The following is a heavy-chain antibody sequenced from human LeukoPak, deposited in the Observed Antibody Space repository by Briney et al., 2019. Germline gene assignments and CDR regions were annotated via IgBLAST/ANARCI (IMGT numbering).Heavy chain of an antibody. CDR2: INHSGST. CDR1: GGSFSGYY. CDR3: ARAKSYDYVWGSYRSPDTSFDY. V-gene: IGHV4-34*01. J-gene: IGHJ4*02. D-gene: IGHD3-16*02. Sequence: SETLSLTCAVYGGSFSGYYWSWIRQPPGKGLEWIGEINHSGSTNYNPSLKSRVTISVDTSKNQFSLKLSSVTAADTAVYYCARAKSYDYVWGSYRSPDTSFDYWGQGTLVTVSS.